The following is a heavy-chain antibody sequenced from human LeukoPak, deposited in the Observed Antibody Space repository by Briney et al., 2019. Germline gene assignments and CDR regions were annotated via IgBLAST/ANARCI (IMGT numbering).Heavy chain of an antibody. V-gene: IGHV3-23*01. CDR1: GFTFSVAG. J-gene: IGHJ4*02. Sequence: GGSLRLSCAASGFTFSVAGMHWVRQAPGKGLEWVSAIIGNGASSYYVDSVKGRFTISRDNSKNTLYLQMNSLRAEDTGVYYCAKRICNGITCYPLDSWGQGTLVTVSS. D-gene: IGHD2-15*01. CDR3: AKRICNGITCYPLDS. CDR2: IIGNGASS.